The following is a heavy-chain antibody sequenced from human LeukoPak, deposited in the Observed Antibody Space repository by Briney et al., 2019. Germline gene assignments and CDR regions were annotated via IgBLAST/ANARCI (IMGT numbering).Heavy chain of an antibody. V-gene: IGHV5-51*01. CDR3: ARRRSGELSDY. CDR2: IYPGDSDT. Sequence: GESLKISCKGSGYSFTSYWIGWVRQVPGKGLEWMGIIYPGDSDTRYSPSFQGQVTISADKSISTAYPQWSSLEASDTAMYYCARRRSGELSDYWGQGTLVTVSS. D-gene: IGHD3-10*01. J-gene: IGHJ4*02. CDR1: GYSFTSYW.